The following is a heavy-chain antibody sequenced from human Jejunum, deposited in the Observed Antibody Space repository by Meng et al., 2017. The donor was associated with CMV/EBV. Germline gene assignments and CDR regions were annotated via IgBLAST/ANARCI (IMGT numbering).Heavy chain of an antibody. D-gene: IGHD2-2*01. CDR3: ASCSTNCLRPFDY. CDR2: IKQDGGET. Sequence: SGFTVSSYWMNWVRQAPGKGLEWVANIKQDGGETYYVDSVKGRFTISRDNAKNSLYLQMNSLRAEDTAVYYCASCSTNCLRPFDYWGQGTLVTVSS. CDR1: GFTVSSYW. J-gene: IGHJ4*02. V-gene: IGHV3-7*01.